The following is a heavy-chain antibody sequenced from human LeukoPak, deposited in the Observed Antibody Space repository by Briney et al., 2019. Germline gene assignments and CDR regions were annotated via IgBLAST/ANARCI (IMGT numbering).Heavy chain of an antibody. Sequence: SETLSLTCAVSGGSISSSNWWSWVRQPPGKGLEWIGDVYHSGSTNYNPSLKSRVTISVDKSKNQFSLKLSSVTAADTAVYYCARDVKVYYYYGMDVWGQGTTVTVSS. CDR1: GGSISSSNW. CDR2: VYHSGST. V-gene: IGHV4-4*02. CDR3: ARDVKVYYYYGMDV. J-gene: IGHJ6*02.